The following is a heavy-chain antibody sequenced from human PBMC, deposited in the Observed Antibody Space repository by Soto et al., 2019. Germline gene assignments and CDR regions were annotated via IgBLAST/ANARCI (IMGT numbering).Heavy chain of an antibody. D-gene: IGHD6-19*01. Sequence: QVQLQQWGAGLLKPSETLSLTCAVYGGSFSGYYWSWIRQPPGKGLEWIGEINHSGSTNYNPSLTSRVTISVDTSKNQFSLKLSSVTAADTAVYYCARGVAAVAGPPYFDYWGQGTLVTVSS. CDR3: ARGVAAVAGPPYFDY. V-gene: IGHV4-34*01. J-gene: IGHJ4*02. CDR1: GGSFSGYY. CDR2: INHSGST.